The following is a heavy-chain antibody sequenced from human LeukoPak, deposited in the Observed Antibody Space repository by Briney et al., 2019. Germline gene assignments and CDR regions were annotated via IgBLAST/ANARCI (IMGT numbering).Heavy chain of an antibody. Sequence: GRSLRLSCAASGFTFSSYAMSWVRQAPGKGLEWVSAISGSGGSTYYADSVKGRFTISRDNSKNTLYLQMNSLRAEDTAVYYCARWYSSSWWYFDYWGQGTLVTVSS. CDR2: ISGSGGST. CDR3: ARWYSSSWWYFDY. J-gene: IGHJ4*02. CDR1: GFTFSSYA. D-gene: IGHD6-13*01. V-gene: IGHV3-23*01.